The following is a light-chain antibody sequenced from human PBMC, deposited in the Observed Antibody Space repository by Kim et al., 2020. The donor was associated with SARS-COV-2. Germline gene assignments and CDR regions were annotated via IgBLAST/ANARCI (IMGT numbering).Light chain of an antibody. CDR1: EGIKND. V-gene: IGKV1-17*01. Sequence: ASLGDRVTISCRASEGIKNDIGWYQQKPGKAPKCLIYAASILQSGVPSRFSGSGSGTEFTLTINSLQPEDFATYYCLQHNRYPRTFGQGTKVDIK. J-gene: IGKJ1*01. CDR2: AAS. CDR3: LQHNRYPRT.